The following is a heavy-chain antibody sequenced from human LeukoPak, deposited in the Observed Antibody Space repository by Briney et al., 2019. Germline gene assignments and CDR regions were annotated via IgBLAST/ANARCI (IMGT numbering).Heavy chain of an antibody. D-gene: IGHD3-3*01. CDR2: IYTSGST. J-gene: IGHJ4*02. V-gene: IGHV4-4*07. Sequence: PSETLSLTCTVSGGSIGSYYWSWIRQPAGKGLEWIGRIYTSGSTNYNPSLKSRVTISVDKSKNQFSLKLSSVTAADTAVYYCARGITIFGVAYDYWGQGTLVTVSS. CDR3: ARGITIFGVAYDY. CDR1: GGSIGSYY.